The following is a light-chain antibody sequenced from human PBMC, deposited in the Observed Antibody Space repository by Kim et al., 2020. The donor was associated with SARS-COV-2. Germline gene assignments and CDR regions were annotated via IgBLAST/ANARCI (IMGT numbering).Light chain of an antibody. J-gene: IGKJ1*01. CDR1: QSIDRD. Sequence: LMTQSPATLSVSLGNRATLSCRASQSIDRDLAWYQQKPGQPPRLLIYDSSTRAPGVPDRFSGSGSGTDFSLTINGLQSEDVAVYYCQHCHEWLPWTFGRGTKLEI. CDR3: QHCHEWLPWT. V-gene: IGKV3-15*01. CDR2: DSS.